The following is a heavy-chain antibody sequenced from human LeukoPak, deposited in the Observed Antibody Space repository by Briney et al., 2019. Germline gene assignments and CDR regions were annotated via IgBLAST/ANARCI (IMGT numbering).Heavy chain of an antibody. J-gene: IGHJ4*02. Sequence: GGSLRLSCAASGFIFSSYGMHWVRQAPGKGLEWVAAIWYDGSNKYYADSVKGRFTISRDNSKNTLYLQMNSLRAEDTAVYYCAKLPIMITLGGVIVWGQGTLVTVSS. D-gene: IGHD3-16*02. CDR1: GFIFSSYG. CDR3: AKLPIMITLGGVIV. V-gene: IGHV3-33*03. CDR2: IWYDGSNK.